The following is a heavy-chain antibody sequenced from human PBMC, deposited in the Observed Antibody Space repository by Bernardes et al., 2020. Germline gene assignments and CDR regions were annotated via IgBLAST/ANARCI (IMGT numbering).Heavy chain of an antibody. CDR3: ARSYCSSTSCAYSYSYYYMDV. D-gene: IGHD2-2*01. CDR2: IIPALGTT. V-gene: IGHV1-69*13. J-gene: IGHJ6*03. Sequence: SVKVSCKASGGTFGNYAFSWVRQAPGQGLEWMGGIIPALGTTSYAQKFQGRVTITADESTNTAYMELSSLRSGDTAIYFCARSYCSSTSCAYSYSYYYMDVWGKGTTVTVSS. CDR1: GGTFGNYA.